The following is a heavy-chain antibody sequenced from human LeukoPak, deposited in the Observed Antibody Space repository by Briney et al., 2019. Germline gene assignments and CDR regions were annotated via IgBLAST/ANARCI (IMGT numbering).Heavy chain of an antibody. J-gene: IGHJ4*02. CDR1: GYTFTGYY. CDR3: ARFVPTGIVGAAEESFDY. D-gene: IGHD1-26*01. Sequence: ASVKVSCKASGYTFTGYYMHWVRQAPGQGLEWMGWINPNSGGTNYAQKFQGRVTMTRDTSISTAYMELSRLRSDDTAVYYCARFVPTGIVGAAEESFDYWGQGTLVTVSS. CDR2: INPNSGGT. V-gene: IGHV1-2*02.